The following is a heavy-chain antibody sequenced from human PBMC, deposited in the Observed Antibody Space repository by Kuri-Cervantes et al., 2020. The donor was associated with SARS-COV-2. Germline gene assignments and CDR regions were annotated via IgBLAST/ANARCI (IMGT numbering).Heavy chain of an antibody. CDR1: GFTFSSYW. CDR2: IKQDGSEK. D-gene: IGHD2-21*01. Sequence: GESLKISCAASGFTFSSYWMSWVRQAPGKGLEWVANIKQDGSEKYYVDSVKGRLTISRDNAKNSLYLQMNSLRAEDTAAYYCAKIAHVVVIAGAFDLWGQGTMVTVSS. V-gene: IGHV3-7*03. J-gene: IGHJ3*01. CDR3: AKIAHVVVIAGAFDL.